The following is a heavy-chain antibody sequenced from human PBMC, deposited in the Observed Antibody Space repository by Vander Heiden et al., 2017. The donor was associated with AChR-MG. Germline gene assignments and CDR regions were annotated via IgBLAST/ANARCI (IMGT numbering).Heavy chain of an antibody. V-gene: IGHV3-73*02. Sequence: EVQLVESGGDLVQPGGSLKLSCAASGFTSSGSAMYWVRQASGKGLEWVGRIRSKAHNYATVYAASVKGRFTISRDDSKNTAYLQMNSLRTEDTAVYHCTTFGSETDAFDIWGQGTMVTVSS. CDR3: TTFGSETDAFDI. D-gene: IGHD3-10*01. J-gene: IGHJ3*02. CDR2: IRSKAHNYAT. CDR1: GFTSSGSA.